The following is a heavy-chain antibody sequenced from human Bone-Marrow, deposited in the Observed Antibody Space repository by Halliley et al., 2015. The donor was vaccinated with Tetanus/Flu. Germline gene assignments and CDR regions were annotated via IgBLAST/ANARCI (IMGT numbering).Heavy chain of an antibody. CDR3: AEGNKYTHGFDH. Sequence: GGIGVVFYSGRPPYSSPLKTRVTIPLATSKNQLSLKMPSVTAADTAVYYCAEGNKYTHGFDHWGQGTLVTVSS. J-gene: IGHJ4*02. V-gene: IGHV4-39*01. D-gene: IGHD1-1*01. CDR2: VFYSGRP.